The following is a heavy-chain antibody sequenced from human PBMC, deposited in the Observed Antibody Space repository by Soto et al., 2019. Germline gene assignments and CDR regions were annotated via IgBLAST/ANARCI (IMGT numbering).Heavy chain of an antibody. D-gene: IGHD2-15*01. V-gene: IGHV1-8*01. CDR3: ARADIVVAEYYFDY. Sequence: RASVKVSCKASGYTFTSYDINWVRQATGQGLEWMGWMNPNSGNTGYAQKFQGRVTMTRNTSISTAYMELSSLRSEDTAVYYCARADIVVAEYYFDYWGQGTLVTVSS. CDR1: GYTFTSYD. J-gene: IGHJ4*02. CDR2: MNPNSGNT.